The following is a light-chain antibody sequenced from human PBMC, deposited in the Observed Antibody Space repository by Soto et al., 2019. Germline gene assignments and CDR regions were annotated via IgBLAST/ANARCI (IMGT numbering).Light chain of an antibody. CDR1: QTINNN. J-gene: IGKJ1*01. CDR2: GAS. V-gene: IGKV3-15*01. CDR3: LHYNNGPR. Sequence: ETVMTQSPVTLSVSPGEGATLSCRASQTINNNLAWYQQKPGQAPRLLIYGASRRATGVPARFSGSVSGTEFTLTISSLQSEDFAVYYCLHYNNGPRFGQGTKVDVK.